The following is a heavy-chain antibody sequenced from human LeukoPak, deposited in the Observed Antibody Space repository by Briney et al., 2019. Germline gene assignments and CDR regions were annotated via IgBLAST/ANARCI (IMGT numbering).Heavy chain of an antibody. CDR1: GFTFSDYY. J-gene: IGHJ2*01. V-gene: IGHV3-11*01. CDR2: ISSSGSTI. Sequence: GGSLRLSCAASGFTFSDYYMSWIRQAPGKGLEGVSYISSSGSTIYYADSVKGRFTISSDNAKNSLYLQMNSLRAEDTAVYYCSREASPWYFDLWGRGTLVTGSS. CDR3: SREASPWYFDL.